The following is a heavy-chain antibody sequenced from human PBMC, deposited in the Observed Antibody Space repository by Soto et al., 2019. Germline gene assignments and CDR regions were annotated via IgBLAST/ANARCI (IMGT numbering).Heavy chain of an antibody. V-gene: IGHV1-69*06. D-gene: IGHD1-26*01. CDR2: IIPIFGTA. J-gene: IGHJ4*02. CDR3: ASSSGNNYGAGTNYYFDY. CDR1: GGTFSTYS. Sequence: SVKVSCKTSGGTFSTYSIVWVRQAPGEGLEWMGGIIPIFGTANYAQKFQDRVTITADKSTNTAFMELSSLKSEDTAMYYCASSSGNNYGAGTNYYFDYWGQGTLVTVSS.